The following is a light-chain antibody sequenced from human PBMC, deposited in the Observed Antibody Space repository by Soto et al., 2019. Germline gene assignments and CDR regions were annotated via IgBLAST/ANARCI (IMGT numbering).Light chain of an antibody. CDR2: GNS. V-gene: IGLV1-40*01. Sequence: QSVLTQPPSVSGAPGQRVTISCTGSSSNIGAGYDVHWYQQLPGTAPNLLIYGNSNRPSGVPDRFCGSKSGTSASLAITGLQAEDEADYYCQSYDSSLRGVFGTGTKVTVL. J-gene: IGLJ1*01. CDR3: QSYDSSLRGV. CDR1: SSNIGAGYD.